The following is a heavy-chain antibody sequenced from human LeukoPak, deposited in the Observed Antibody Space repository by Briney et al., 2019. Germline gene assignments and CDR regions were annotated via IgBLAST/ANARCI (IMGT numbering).Heavy chain of an antibody. CDR3: ARDMTTTYSSLWVVWGENAFDI. CDR2: ISSSSSYI. Sequence: GGSLRLSCAASGFTFSSYSMNWVRQAPGKGLEWVSSISSSSSYIYYADSVKGRFTISRDNAKNSLYLQMNSLRAEDTAVYYCARDMTTTYSSLWVVWGENAFDIWGQGTMVTVSS. CDR1: GFTFSSYS. J-gene: IGHJ3*02. D-gene: IGHD3-16*01. V-gene: IGHV3-21*01.